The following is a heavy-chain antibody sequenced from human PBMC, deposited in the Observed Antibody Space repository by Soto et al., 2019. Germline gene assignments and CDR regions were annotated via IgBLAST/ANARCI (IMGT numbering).Heavy chain of an antibody. V-gene: IGHV3-23*01. CDR2: ISDSGGST. CDR1: GFTFSNYA. CDR3: AKDQHGMGHFDY. D-gene: IGHD1-26*01. J-gene: IGHJ4*02. Sequence: EVQLLESGGGLIQPGGSLRLSCAASGFTFSNYAMSWVRQAPGKGLEWVSAISDSGGSTFYADSVKGRFTISRDNSKNALFLQMDSLRAEDTALYYCAKDQHGMGHFDYWGRGTLLTVSS.